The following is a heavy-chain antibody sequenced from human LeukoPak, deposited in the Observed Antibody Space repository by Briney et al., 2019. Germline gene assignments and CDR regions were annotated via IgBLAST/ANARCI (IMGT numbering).Heavy chain of an antibody. CDR3: ARGGDIVVVPAAPAEYFQH. J-gene: IGHJ1*01. CDR1: GYTFTSYY. CDR2: INPNSGGT. D-gene: IGHD2-2*01. V-gene: IGHV1-2*02. Sequence: ASVKVSCKASGYTFTSYYMHWVRQAPGQGLEWMGWINPNSGGTNYAQKFQGRVTMTRDTSISTAYMELSRLRSDDTAVYYCARGGDIVVVPAAPAEYFQHWGQGTLVTVSS.